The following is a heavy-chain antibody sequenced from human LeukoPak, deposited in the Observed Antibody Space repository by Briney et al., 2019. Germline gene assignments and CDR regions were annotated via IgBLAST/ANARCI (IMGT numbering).Heavy chain of an antibody. V-gene: IGHV4-30-2*01. D-gene: IGHD2-2*01. Sequence: PSETLSLTCTVSGGSISSSSYYWGWIRQPPGKGLEWIGYIYHSGSTYYNPSLKSRVTISVDRSKNQFSLKLSSVTAADTAVYYCARASIYCSSTSCFRYNWFDPWGQGTLVTVSS. J-gene: IGHJ5*02. CDR2: IYHSGST. CDR1: GGSISSSSYY. CDR3: ARASIYCSSTSCFRYNWFDP.